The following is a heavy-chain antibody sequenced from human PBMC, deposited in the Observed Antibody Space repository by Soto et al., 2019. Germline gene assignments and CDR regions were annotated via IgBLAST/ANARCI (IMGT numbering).Heavy chain of an antibody. V-gene: IGHV4-59*01. D-gene: IGHD3-22*01. Sequence: SETLSLTCTVSGGSISSYYWSWIRQPPGKGLEWIGYIYYSGSTNYNPSLKSRVTISVDTSKNQFSLQLSSVTAADTAVYYCARGAYLDYYDSSGYYPVNWFDPWGQGTLVTVSS. CDR2: IYYSGST. J-gene: IGHJ5*02. CDR3: ARGAYLDYYDSSGYYPVNWFDP. CDR1: GGSISSYY.